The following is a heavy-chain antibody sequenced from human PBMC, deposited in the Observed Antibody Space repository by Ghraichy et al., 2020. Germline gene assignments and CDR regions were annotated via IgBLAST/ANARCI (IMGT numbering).Heavy chain of an antibody. V-gene: IGHV3-33*01. D-gene: IGHD1-26*01. CDR1: GFTFSSYG. Sequence: GGSLRLSCAASGFTFSSYGMHWVRQAPGKGLEWVAVIWYDGSNKYYADSVKGRFTISRDNSKNTLYLQMNSLRAEDTAVYYCARGLYSGSYLDFDYWGQGTLVTVSS. J-gene: IGHJ4*02. CDR3: ARGLYSGSYLDFDY. CDR2: IWYDGSNK.